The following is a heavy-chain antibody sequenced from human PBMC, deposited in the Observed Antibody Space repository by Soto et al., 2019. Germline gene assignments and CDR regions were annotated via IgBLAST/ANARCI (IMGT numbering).Heavy chain of an antibody. V-gene: IGHV1-69*01. CDR2: IIPYYNTL. Sequence: QAQVVQSGAEVRKPGSSVKLSCKASEGTFNSYAIAWVRQAPGQGLEWMGGIIPYYNTLNYAQKFQDRVTMTADDSTNTVHMEPSSLRSDDTAVYFCASGASRWYPSFFDSWAQGTLVTVSS. D-gene: IGHD6-13*01. J-gene: IGHJ4*02. CDR3: ASGASRWYPSFFDS. CDR1: EGTFNSYA.